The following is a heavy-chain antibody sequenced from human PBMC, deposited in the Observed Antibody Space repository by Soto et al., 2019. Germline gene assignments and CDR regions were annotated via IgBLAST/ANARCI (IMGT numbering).Heavy chain of an antibody. J-gene: IGHJ4*02. D-gene: IGHD2-15*01. CDR2: ISSSSSYT. V-gene: IGHV3-11*05. Sequence: QVQLVESGGGLVKPGGSLRLSCAASGFTFSDYYMSWIRQAPGKGLEWVSYISSSSSYTNYADSVKGRFTISSDNAKNSLHLQMNSLRAEDTAVYYCARSSTPLNVNPTRLHYWGQGTLVTVSS. CDR1: GFTFSDYY. CDR3: ARSSTPLNVNPTRLHY.